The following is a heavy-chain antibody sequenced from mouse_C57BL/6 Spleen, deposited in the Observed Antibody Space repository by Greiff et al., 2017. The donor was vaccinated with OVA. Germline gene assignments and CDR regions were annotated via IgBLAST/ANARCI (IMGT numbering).Heavy chain of an antibody. CDR1: GFTFSSYA. Sequence: VQLKESGEGLVKPGGSLKLSCAASGFTFSSYAMSWVRQTPEKRLEWVAYISSGGGYIYYADTVKGRFTISRDNARNTLYLQMSSRKSEDTAMDYCTRDLYDYDWYFDGWGTGTTVTVSS. V-gene: IGHV5-9-1*02. D-gene: IGHD2-4*01. CDR3: TRDLYDYDWYFDG. J-gene: IGHJ1*03. CDR2: ISSGGGYI.